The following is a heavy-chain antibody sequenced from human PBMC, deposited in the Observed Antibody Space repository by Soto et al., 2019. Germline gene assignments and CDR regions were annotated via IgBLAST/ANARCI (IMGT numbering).Heavy chain of an antibody. J-gene: IGHJ4*02. V-gene: IGHV1-69*01. D-gene: IGHD3-3*01. CDR1: GGTFISYP. Sequence: QEQLVQSGAEVKKPGSSVKVSCKASGGTFISYPISWVRQAPGQGLEWMGGIIPVFGTAYYAQKFQDRVTITADESTNTAYIELSSLKYEDTAMYYCARGGSGYTWFNEYWGQGTLVTVSS. CDR3: ARGGSGYTWFNEY. CDR2: IIPVFGTA.